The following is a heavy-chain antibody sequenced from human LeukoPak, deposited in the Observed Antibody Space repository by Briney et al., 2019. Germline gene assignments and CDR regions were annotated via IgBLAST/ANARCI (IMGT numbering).Heavy chain of an antibody. V-gene: IGHV3-49*03. J-gene: IGHJ4*02. Sequence: GGSLRLSCTASGFTFGDYAMSWFRQAPGKGLEWVGFIRSKAYGGTTEYAASVKGRFTISRDDSKSIAYLQVNSLKTEDTAVYYCTRVVSSGWTHLPDYWGQGTLVTVSS. CDR3: TRVVSSGWTHLPDY. CDR1: GFTFGDYA. D-gene: IGHD6-19*01. CDR2: IRSKAYGGTT.